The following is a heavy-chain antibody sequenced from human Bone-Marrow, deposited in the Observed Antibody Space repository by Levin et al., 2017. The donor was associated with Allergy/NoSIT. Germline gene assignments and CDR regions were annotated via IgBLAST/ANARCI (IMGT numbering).Heavy chain of an antibody. Sequence: PSETLSLTCTVSGASIISNSHYWGWIRQPPGKGLEWIGSMYFSGRAYYSASLKSRVTISVDTSKNQFSLKLTSVTAADTAVYFCVRRGGFCVGNNCYSFFDSWGQGILVTASS. CDR3: VRRGGFCVGNNCYSFFDS. D-gene: IGHD2-15*01. CDR1: GASIISNSHY. CDR2: MYFSGRA. J-gene: IGHJ4*02. V-gene: IGHV4-39*01.